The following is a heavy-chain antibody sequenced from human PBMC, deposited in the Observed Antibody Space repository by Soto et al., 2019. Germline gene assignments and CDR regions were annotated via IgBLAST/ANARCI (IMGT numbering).Heavy chain of an antibody. D-gene: IGHD3-22*01. CDR2: ISGSGGST. CDR3: AKDLSRRSSGRDGAFDI. Sequence: PVGSLRLSCAASGFTFSSYAMSWVRQAPGKGLEWVSAISGSGGSTCYADSVKGRFTISRDNSKNTLYLQMNSLRAEDTAVYYCAKDLSRRSSGRDGAFDIWGQGTMVTVSS. J-gene: IGHJ3*02. CDR1: GFTFSSYA. V-gene: IGHV3-23*01.